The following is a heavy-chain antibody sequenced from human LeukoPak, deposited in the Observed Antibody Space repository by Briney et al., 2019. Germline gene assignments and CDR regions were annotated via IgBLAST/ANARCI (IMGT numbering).Heavy chain of an antibody. CDR3: VRDPDALNY. CDR1: GFTFSGYS. V-gene: IGHV3-48*02. Sequence: GGSLRLSCAASGFTFSGYSMNWVRQAPGKGLEWVSYIRSSGSPIYYADSVKGRFTISRDNAKNSVYLQMNSLRDEDTAVYYCVRDPDALNYWGQGTLVTVSS. CDR2: IRSSGSPI. J-gene: IGHJ4*02.